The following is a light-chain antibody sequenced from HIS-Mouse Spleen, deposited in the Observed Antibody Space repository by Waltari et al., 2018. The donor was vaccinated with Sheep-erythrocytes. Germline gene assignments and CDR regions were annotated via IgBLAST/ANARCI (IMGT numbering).Light chain of an antibody. V-gene: IGLV1-44*01. CDR3: AAWDDSLNGV. CDR1: SSNIGSNT. J-gene: IGLJ1*01. Sequence: QSVLTQPPSASGTPGQRVTISCSGSSSNIGSNTVNWYQQLPGTAPKLLIYSNNQLPSWVTDRFSGSKSGTSASLAISGLQSEDEADYYCAAWDDSLNGVFGTGTKVTVL. CDR2: SNN.